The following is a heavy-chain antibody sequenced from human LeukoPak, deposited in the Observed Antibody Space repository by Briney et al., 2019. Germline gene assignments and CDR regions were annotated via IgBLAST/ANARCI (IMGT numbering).Heavy chain of an antibody. CDR1: GVTFINVW. Sequence: GGSLRLSCKASGVTFINVWMSWVRQAPGKGLEWLGRIKTKADGGTIDYAAPVKGTFTISRDDSKSMVFLQMNSLKTEDTGVYYCSTDQPVYSWNRSHAFDTWGQGRMVTVSS. CDR3: STDQPVYSWNRSHAFDT. D-gene: IGHD1-26*01. V-gene: IGHV3-15*01. CDR2: IKTKADGGTI. J-gene: IGHJ3*02.